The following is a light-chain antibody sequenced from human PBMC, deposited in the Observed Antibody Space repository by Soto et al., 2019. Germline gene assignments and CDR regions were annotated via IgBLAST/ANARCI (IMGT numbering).Light chain of an antibody. J-gene: IGKJ1*01. V-gene: IGKV3-20*01. Sequence: EIGFTQSPGTLSLSPCERATLSCMASQSVSSSYLALYQKKPGQATRLLIYGSSRRATGIPGRFSGSVSGKDLTITISRLEPEDFAVYYCQQYGRSPTFGQGTKVDIK. CDR1: QSVSSSY. CDR3: QQYGRSPT. CDR2: GSS.